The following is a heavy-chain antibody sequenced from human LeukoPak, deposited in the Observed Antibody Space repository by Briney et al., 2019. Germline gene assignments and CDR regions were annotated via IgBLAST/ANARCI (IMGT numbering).Heavy chain of an antibody. Sequence: ASVTVSCTASGYTFTSYGISWVRQAPGQGLEWMGWISAYNGNTNYAQKLQGRVTMTTDTSTSTAYMELRSLRSDDTAVYYCARWGQYYYDSSGYNDYWGQGTLVTVSS. D-gene: IGHD3-22*01. CDR2: ISAYNGNT. CDR1: GYTFTSYG. CDR3: ARWGQYYYDSSGYNDY. J-gene: IGHJ4*02. V-gene: IGHV1-18*01.